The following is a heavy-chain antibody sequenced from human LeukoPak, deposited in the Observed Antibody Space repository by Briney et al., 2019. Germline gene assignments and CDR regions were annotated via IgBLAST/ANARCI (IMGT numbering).Heavy chain of an antibody. CDR1: GFSFSSYG. J-gene: IGHJ3*02. V-gene: IGHV3-30*18. Sequence: GGSLRLSCAASGFSFSSYGIHWVRQAPGKGLEWVAVISYDGSNKYYADSVKGRFTISGDNSKNTLYLQMNSLRAEDTAVYYCAKDRSTYYYDSSGYYPDAFDIWGQGTMVTVSS. CDR3: AKDRSTYYYDSSGYYPDAFDI. CDR2: ISYDGSNK. D-gene: IGHD3-22*01.